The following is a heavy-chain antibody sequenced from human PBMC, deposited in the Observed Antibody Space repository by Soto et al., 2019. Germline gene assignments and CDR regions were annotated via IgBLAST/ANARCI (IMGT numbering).Heavy chain of an antibody. CDR3: TIVRVADSALDH. CDR2: MSYDGSDT. J-gene: IGHJ4*02. V-gene: IGHV3-30*15. Sequence: PGGSLRLSCEASGFTFSTYAMHWVRQTPGKGLEWVAFMSYDGSDTFYADSVKGRFTISRDNSKNTLFLHMSNLRAEDTAMYYCTIVRVADSALDHWGQGTLVTVSS. D-gene: IGHD3-10*02. CDR1: GFTFSTYA.